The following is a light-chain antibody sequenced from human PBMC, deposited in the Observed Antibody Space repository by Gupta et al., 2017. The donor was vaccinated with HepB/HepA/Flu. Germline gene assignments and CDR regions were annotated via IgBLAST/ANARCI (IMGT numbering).Light chain of an antibody. CDR2: WAS. J-gene: IGKJ4*01. V-gene: IGKV4-1*01. Sequence: DIVMTQSPDSLAVSLGERATINCKSSQSLLFRSNNKNYLAWYQQKPGQPPKLLIYWASTRESGVPDRFSGSGSGTDFSLTISSLRDEDVAVYYCQQFFSTLVSFGGGTKVEIK. CDR1: QSLLFRSNNKNY. CDR3: QQFFSTLVS.